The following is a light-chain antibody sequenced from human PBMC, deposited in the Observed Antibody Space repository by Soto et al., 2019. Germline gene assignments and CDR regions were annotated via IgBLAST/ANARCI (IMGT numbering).Light chain of an antibody. CDR3: SSYTNSGV. CDR2: EAN. V-gene: IGLV2-14*01. J-gene: IGLJ1*01. CDR1: GLGGHSH. Sequence: QSVLAQPASVSGAPGQSITISCGLGGHSHVSWYQHHPGKAPKLLIYEANNRPSGVSYRFSGSKSGNTASLTISGLQAEDEADYYCSSYTNSGVFGPGTKVTVL.